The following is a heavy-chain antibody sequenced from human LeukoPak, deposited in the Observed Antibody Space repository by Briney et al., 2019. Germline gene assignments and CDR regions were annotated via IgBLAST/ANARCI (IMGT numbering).Heavy chain of an antibody. V-gene: IGHV3-23*01. CDR1: RFTFSSYA. D-gene: IGHD3-22*01. CDR3: AKARGTVVPPFDY. CDR2: ISGSGGST. Sequence: GGSLRLSCAASRFTFSSYAVSWVRQAPGKGLEWVSGISGSGGSTYCADSVKGRFTISRDNSKNTLYLQMNSLRAEDTAVYYCAKARGTVVPPFDYWGQGTLVTVSS. J-gene: IGHJ4*02.